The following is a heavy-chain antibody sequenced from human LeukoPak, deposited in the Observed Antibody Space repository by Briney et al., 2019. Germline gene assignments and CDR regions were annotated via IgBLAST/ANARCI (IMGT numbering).Heavy chain of an antibody. J-gene: IGHJ4*02. V-gene: IGHV4-61*02. CDR1: GGSVTSGNYY. CDR3: AREPPGY. CDR2: IYTNGGA. Sequence: SETLSLTCTVSGGSVTSGNYYWNWIRQPAGKGLEWIGRIYTNGGASYNPSLKSRVTISIDASKNQFSLKLSSVTAADTAVYYCAREPPGYWGQGILVTASS.